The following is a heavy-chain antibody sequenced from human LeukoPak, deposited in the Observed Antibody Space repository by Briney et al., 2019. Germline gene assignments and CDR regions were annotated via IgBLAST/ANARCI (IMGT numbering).Heavy chain of an antibody. D-gene: IGHD6-13*01. CDR3: ASLLRYSSSWYGNFGYFDY. V-gene: IGHV1-69*06. CDR1: GYTFTSYY. Sequence: ASVKVSCKASGYTFTSYYMHWVRQAPGQGLEWMGGITPIFGTANYAQKFQGRVTITADKSTSTAYMELSSLRSEDTAVYYCASLLRYSSSWYGNFGYFDYWGQGTLVTVSS. J-gene: IGHJ4*02. CDR2: ITPIFGTA.